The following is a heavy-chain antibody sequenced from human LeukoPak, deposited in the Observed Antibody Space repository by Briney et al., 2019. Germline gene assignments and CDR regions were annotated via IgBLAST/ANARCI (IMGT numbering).Heavy chain of an antibody. V-gene: IGHV4-4*07. D-gene: IGHD6-13*01. CDR1: GGSIGSYY. CDR3: AREKRQQLSRGYGMDV. J-gene: IGHJ6*02. Sequence: PSETLSLTCTVSGGSIGSYYWSWIRQPAGKGLEWIGRIYTSGSTNYNPSLKSRVPMSVDTSKNQFSLKLSSVTAADTAVYYCAREKRQQLSRGYGMDVWGQGTTVTVSS. CDR2: IYTSGST.